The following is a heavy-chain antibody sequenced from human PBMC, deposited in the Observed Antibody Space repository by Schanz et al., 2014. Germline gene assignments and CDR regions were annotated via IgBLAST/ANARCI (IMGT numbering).Heavy chain of an antibody. V-gene: IGHV3-23*01. D-gene: IGHD5-12*01. CDR1: GFSFSSYV. CDR3: ARKVVATIGGYYDN. J-gene: IGHJ4*02. CDR2: MNESHSTI. Sequence: EVQLLESGGGLVEPGGSLRLSCAASGFSFSSYVMGWVRQARGKGLEWVSAMNESHSTIYYADSVRGRFTISRDNAENTLFLQMNSLRAEDTAVYYCARKVVATIGGYYDNWGQGTLXIVSS.